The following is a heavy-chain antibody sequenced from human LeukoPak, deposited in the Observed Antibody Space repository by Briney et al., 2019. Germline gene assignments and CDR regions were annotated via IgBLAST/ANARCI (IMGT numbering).Heavy chain of an antibody. CDR2: FYHSKST. D-gene: IGHD3-10*01. Sequence: SETLSLTCTVSGYSISSDYYWGWIRPPPGKGLEWIGSFYHSKSTYYNPSLKSRVTISVDTSKNQFSLKLTSVTAADTAVYFCARGGYYGSGNDFRFDPWGQGTLVTVSS. CDR3: ARGGYYGSGNDFRFDP. J-gene: IGHJ5*02. CDR1: GYSISSDYY. V-gene: IGHV4-38-2*02.